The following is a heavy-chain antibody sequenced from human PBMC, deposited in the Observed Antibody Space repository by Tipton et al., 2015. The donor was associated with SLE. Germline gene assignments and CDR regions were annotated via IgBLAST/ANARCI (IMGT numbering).Heavy chain of an antibody. V-gene: IGHV4-4*07. CDR3: ARLGELRFLEWFPRYFDY. Sequence: LRLSCTVSGGSISSYYWSWIRQPAGKGLEWIGRIYTSGNTNYNPSLKSRVTISVDTSKNQFSLRLSSVTAADTAVYYCARLGELRFLEWFPRYFDYWGQGTLVTVSS. D-gene: IGHD3-3*01. J-gene: IGHJ4*02. CDR2: IYTSGNT. CDR1: GGSISSYY.